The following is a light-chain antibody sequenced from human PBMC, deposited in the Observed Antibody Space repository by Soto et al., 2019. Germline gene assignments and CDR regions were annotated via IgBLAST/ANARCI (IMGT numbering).Light chain of an antibody. Sequence: AIRMTQSPSSFSASTGDRVTITCRASQDISSYLAWYQQKPGKAPKLLIYAASTLQSEVPSRFSGSGSGTDFTLTISCLQSEDFATYYCQQYYGYPRTFGQGTKVEIK. CDR2: AAS. CDR3: QQYYGYPRT. CDR1: QDISSY. V-gene: IGKV1-8*01. J-gene: IGKJ1*01.